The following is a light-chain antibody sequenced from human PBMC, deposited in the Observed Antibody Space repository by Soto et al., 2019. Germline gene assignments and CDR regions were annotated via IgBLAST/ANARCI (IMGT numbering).Light chain of an antibody. CDR2: RAS. CDR1: QSISSW. J-gene: IGKJ1*01. CDR3: QQHSSSST. V-gene: IGKV1-5*03. Sequence: DIQMTQSPSTLSASIGGRVTITCRASQSISSWLAWYQQKPGKAPKLLIYRASSLQSGVPSRFSGRGSGTEFILTISNLQPDDFATYYCQQHSSSSTFGQGTKVEIK.